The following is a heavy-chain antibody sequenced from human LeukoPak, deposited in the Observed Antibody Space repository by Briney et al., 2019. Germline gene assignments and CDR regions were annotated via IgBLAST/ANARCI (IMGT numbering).Heavy chain of an antibody. CDR3: ARGDSRPDY. V-gene: IGHV4-30-2*01. J-gene: IGHJ4*02. D-gene: IGHD5-18*01. CDR2: IYHSQST. CDR1: GGSVSSGGYS. Sequence: PSETLSLTCAVSGGSVSSGGYSWSWIRQPPGKGLEWIGYIYHSQSTNYNPSLKSRVTISEDRSKNQFSLKLSSVTAADTAVYYCARGDSRPDYWGQGILVTVSS.